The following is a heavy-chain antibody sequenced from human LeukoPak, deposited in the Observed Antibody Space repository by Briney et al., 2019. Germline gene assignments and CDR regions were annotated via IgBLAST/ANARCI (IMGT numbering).Heavy chain of an antibody. Sequence: ALGKVSCKASGYTFTNYGISWVRQAPGQGLEWMGWISIYNGNTNDPQNLQGRVTMTTDTPTSTAYMELRSLRSDDTAVYYCARSGGRFLDYGDVFDIWGQGTMVTVSA. CDR3: ARSGGRFLDYGDVFDI. CDR1: GYTFTNYG. J-gene: IGHJ3*02. V-gene: IGHV1-18*01. CDR2: ISIYNGNT. D-gene: IGHD4-17*01.